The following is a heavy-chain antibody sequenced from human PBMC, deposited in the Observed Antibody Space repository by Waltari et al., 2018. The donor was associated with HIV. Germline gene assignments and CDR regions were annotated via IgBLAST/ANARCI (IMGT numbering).Heavy chain of an antibody. Sequence: QVQLQESGPGLVKPSQTLSLTGTVSGGSLSSGRYSWSWIGPPAGKGLEWIGRIYTSGSTNYNPSLKSRGTISVDTSKNQFSLKLSSGTAADTAVYYCAGGYYGSGSYYNDGGQGTLVTVSS. D-gene: IGHD3-10*01. CDR2: IYTSGST. J-gene: IGHJ4*02. CDR1: GGSLSSGRYS. CDR3: AGGYYGSGSYYND. V-gene: IGHV4-61*02.